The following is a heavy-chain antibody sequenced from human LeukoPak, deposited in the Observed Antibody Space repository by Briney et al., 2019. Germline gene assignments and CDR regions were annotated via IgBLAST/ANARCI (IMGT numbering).Heavy chain of an antibody. CDR3: AKERTQTTSFDC. D-gene: IGHD2/OR15-2a*01. V-gene: IGHV3-23*01. Sequence: GSLRLSCAASGFMFSTYPMNWVRQAPGKGLEWVSTISGSGGSTYYADSVKGRFTISRDNSKNTLYLQMNRLRADDTAIYYCAKERTQTTSFDCWGQGTLVTVSS. CDR1: GFMFSTYP. J-gene: IGHJ4*02. CDR2: ISGSGGST.